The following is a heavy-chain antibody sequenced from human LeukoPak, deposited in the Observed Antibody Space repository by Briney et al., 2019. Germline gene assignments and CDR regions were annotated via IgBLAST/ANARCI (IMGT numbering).Heavy chain of an antibody. CDR2: IYSDGTT. CDR1: GFTVSSNY. CDR3: ARGIAAAGTALYN. J-gene: IGHJ4*02. D-gene: IGHD6-13*01. Sequence: GSLRLSCAASGFTVSSNYMSWVRQAPGKGLEWVSVIYSDGTTYNADSVKGRFTISRDNSKNTLYLQINSLRAEDTAVYYCARGIAAAGTALYNWGQGTLLTVSS. V-gene: IGHV3-53*01.